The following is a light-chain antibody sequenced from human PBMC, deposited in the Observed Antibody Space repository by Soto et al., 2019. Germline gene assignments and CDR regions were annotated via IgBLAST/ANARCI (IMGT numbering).Light chain of an antibody. V-gene: IGLV2-11*01. J-gene: IGLJ2*01. CDR1: SSDVGGYNY. Sequence: QSVLTQPRSVSGCPGQSVTISCTGTSSDVGGYNYVSWYQQYPGKAPQLMIYDVTKRPSGVPDRFSGSKSGNTASLTISGLQAEDEADYYCCSYAGSTHVFGGGTQLTVL. CDR2: DVT. CDR3: CSYAGSTHV.